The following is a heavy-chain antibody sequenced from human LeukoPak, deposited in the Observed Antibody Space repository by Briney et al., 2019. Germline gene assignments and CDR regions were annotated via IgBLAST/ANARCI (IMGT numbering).Heavy chain of an antibody. D-gene: IGHD6-19*01. Sequence: PGGSLRLSCAASGFTFSSYWMHWVRQAPGKGLEWVSSISGSGGNTYYADSVKGRFTISRDNSKNTLYLQMNSLRAADTAVYYCAKDRRITMAGTVDYFDYWGQGTLVTVSS. CDR3: AKDRRITMAGTVDYFDY. V-gene: IGHV3-23*01. CDR1: GFTFSSYW. J-gene: IGHJ4*02. CDR2: ISGSGGNT.